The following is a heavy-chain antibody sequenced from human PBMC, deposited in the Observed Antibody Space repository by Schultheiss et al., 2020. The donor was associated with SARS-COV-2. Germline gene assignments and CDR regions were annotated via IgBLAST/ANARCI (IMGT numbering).Heavy chain of an antibody. D-gene: IGHD3-3*01. CDR1: GYTFTSYG. V-gene: IGHV1-18*01. CDR3: ARDLAAYYDFWSGYRGYFQH. J-gene: IGHJ1*01. Sequence: ASVKVSCKASGYTFTSYGISWVRQAPGQGLEWMGWISAYNGNTNYAQKLQGRVTMTTDTSTSTAYMELRSLRSDDTAVYYCARDLAAYYDFWSGYRGYFQHWGQGTLVTVS. CDR2: ISAYNGNT.